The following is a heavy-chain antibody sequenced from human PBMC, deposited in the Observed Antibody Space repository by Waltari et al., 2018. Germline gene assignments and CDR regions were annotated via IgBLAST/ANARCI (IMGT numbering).Heavy chain of an antibody. CDR2: IYYSGST. Sequence: QVQLQESGPRLVKPSETLSLTCTVSGGSISSYYWSWIRQPPGKGLEWIGYIYYSGSTSYNPSLKSRVTVSVDTSKNQLSLKLSYVTAADTAVYYCARGGAYCGGDCYPHLDYWGQGTLVTVSS. D-gene: IGHD2-21*01. V-gene: IGHV4-59*01. CDR3: ARGGAYCGGDCYPHLDY. CDR1: GGSISSYY. J-gene: IGHJ4*02.